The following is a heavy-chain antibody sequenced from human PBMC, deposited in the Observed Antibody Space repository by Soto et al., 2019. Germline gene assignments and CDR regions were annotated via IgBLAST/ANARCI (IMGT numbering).Heavy chain of an antibody. Sequence: SETLSLTCTVSGGSISSSSYYWVWIRHPPGKGLEWIGNIYYSGSTHYKPSLKSRVTISIDTSKNQFSLKVTSVTAADTAVYYCARQPYYDYVWGTFRSPFDYWGLGTLVTVSS. CDR2: IYYSGST. J-gene: IGHJ4*02. CDR1: GGSISSSSYY. CDR3: ARQPYYDYVWGTFRSPFDY. D-gene: IGHD3-16*02. V-gene: IGHV4-39*01.